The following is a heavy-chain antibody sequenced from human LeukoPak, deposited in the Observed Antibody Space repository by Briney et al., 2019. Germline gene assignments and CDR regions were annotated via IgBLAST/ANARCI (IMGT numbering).Heavy chain of an antibody. Sequence: SETLSLTCTVSGGSISSGGYSWSWIRQHPGKGLEWIGYIYYSGSTYYNPSLKSRVTISVDTSKNQFSLKLSSVTAADTAVYYCARGNGLAAAGTDYWGQGTLVTVSS. CDR1: GGSISSGGYS. J-gene: IGHJ4*02. V-gene: IGHV4-31*03. CDR2: IYYSGST. CDR3: ARGNGLAAAGTDY. D-gene: IGHD6-13*01.